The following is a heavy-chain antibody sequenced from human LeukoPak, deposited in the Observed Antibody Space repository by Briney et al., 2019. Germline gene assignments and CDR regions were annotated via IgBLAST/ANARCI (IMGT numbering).Heavy chain of an antibody. D-gene: IGHD3-9*01. CDR1: GFTFSSYG. J-gene: IGHJ3*02. CDR2: ISYDGSNK. V-gene: IGHV3-30*18. Sequence: GRSLRLSCAASGFTFSSYGMHWVRQAPGKGLEWVAVISYDGSNKYYADSVKGRFTISRDNSKNTLYLQMNSLRAEDTAVYYCAKDPIPYDWLLSGAFDIWGQGTMVTVSS. CDR3: AKDPIPYDWLLSGAFDI.